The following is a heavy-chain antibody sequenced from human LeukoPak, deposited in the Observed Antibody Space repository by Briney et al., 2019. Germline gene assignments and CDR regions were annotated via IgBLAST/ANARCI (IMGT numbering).Heavy chain of an antibody. CDR2: INQDGSEK. J-gene: IGHJ4*02. V-gene: IGHV3-7*01. CDR3: ARVKAELRFLEWLDY. D-gene: IGHD3-3*01. Sequence: GGSLRLSCAASGFTFSSYWMSWVRQAPGKGLEWVANINQDGSEKYYVDSVKGRFTISRDNTKNSLYLQMNSLRAEDTAVYYCARVKAELRFLEWLDYWGQGTLVTVSS. CDR1: GFTFSSYW.